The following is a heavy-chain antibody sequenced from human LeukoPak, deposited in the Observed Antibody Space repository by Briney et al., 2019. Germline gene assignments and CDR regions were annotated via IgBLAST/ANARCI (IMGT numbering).Heavy chain of an antibody. CDR1: GDSISSYY. J-gene: IGHJ3*02. CDR3: ARNRGSYAFDI. CDR2: ISYSGSS. D-gene: IGHD7-27*01. Sequence: SETLSLTCTVSGDSISSYYWSWIRQPPGKGLEWIAFISYSGSSNYNPSLKSPVTISVDRSENQFSLRLSSVTAADTAVYYCARNRGSYAFDIWGQGAMVSVSS. V-gene: IGHV4-59*08.